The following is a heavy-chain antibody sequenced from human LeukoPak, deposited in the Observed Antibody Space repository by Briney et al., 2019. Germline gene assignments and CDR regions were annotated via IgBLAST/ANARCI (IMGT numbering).Heavy chain of an antibody. CDR2: INHSGST. V-gene: IGHV4-34*01. D-gene: IGHD2-2*01. Sequence: PSETLSLTCAVYGGSFSGYYWSWIRQPPGKGLEWIGEINHSGSTNYNPFLKSRVTISVDTSKNQFSLKLSSVTAADTAVYYCARGVNCSSTSCYRTPFDYWGQGTLVTVSS. J-gene: IGHJ4*02. CDR1: GGSFSGYY. CDR3: ARGVNCSSTSCYRTPFDY.